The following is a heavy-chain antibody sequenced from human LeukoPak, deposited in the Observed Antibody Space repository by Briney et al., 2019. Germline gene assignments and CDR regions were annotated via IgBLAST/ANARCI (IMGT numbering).Heavy chain of an antibody. D-gene: IGHD6-19*01. CDR2: IYTSGST. CDR3: ARDRNYSSGSGRTVYWYFDL. J-gene: IGHJ2*01. Sequence: SETLSLTCTVSGGSISSYYWSWIRQPAGKGLEWIGRIYTSGSTNYNPSLKSRVTMSVDTSKNQFSLKLSSVTAADTAVYYCARDRNYSSGSGRTVYWYFDLWGRGTLVTVSS. V-gene: IGHV4-4*07. CDR1: GGSISSYY.